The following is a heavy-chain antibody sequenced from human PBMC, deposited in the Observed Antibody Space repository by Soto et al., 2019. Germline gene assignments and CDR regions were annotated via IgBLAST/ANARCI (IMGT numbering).Heavy chain of an antibody. CDR1: GGSISSGDYY. V-gene: IGHV4-30-4*01. CDR3: ARDRSGKGGNWFDP. Sequence: PSETLSLTCTVSGGSISSGDYYWSWIRQPPGKGLEWIGYIYYSGSTYYNPSLKSRVTISVDTSKNQFSLKLSSVTAADTAVYYCARDRSGKGGNWFDPWSQGTLVTVSS. CDR2: IYYSGST. D-gene: IGHD6-13*01. J-gene: IGHJ5*02.